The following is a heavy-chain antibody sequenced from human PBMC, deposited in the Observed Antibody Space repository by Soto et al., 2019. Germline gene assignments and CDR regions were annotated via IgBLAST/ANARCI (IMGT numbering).Heavy chain of an antibody. CDR2: IYYSGST. CDR1: GGSISSYY. D-gene: IGHD2-15*01. V-gene: IGHV4-59*08. CDR3: ARQGAILYCSGGSCYGDRYFDY. Sequence: SETLSLTCTVSGGSISSYYWIWIRQPPGKGLEWVGYIYYSGSTDYNPSLKSRVTIYVDTSKNQLSLKLSSVTAADTAVYYCARQGAILYCSGGSCYGDRYFDYWGQGTLGTVSS. J-gene: IGHJ4*02.